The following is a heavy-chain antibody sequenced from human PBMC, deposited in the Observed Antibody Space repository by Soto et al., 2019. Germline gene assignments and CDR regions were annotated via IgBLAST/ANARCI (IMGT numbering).Heavy chain of an antibody. Sequence: QLQLQESGPGLVKPWETLSLTCTVSGNSIGDYYWSWFRQSPGKGLEGIGYIYVSESTNYNPSLKSRVTISADTSKSQFSLKLTSVTAADTAVYYCARRRIGDYWGQGTPITVSS. CDR1: GNSIGDYY. J-gene: IGHJ4*02. CDR3: ARRRIGDY. D-gene: IGHD3-3*01. CDR2: IYVSEST. V-gene: IGHV4-59*12.